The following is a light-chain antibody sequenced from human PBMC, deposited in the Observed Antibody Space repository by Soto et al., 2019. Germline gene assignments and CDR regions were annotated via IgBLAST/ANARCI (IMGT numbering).Light chain of an antibody. Sequence: DIQMTQSPSTLSASVGDRVTITCRASQSISSWLDWYQQKPVKAPKLLIYKASSLESGVPSRFSGSGAGTEFTLTISSLQPDDFATYYCQQYNSYLWTFGHGTKVEIK. J-gene: IGKJ1*01. CDR1: QSISSW. V-gene: IGKV1-5*03. CDR2: KAS. CDR3: QQYNSYLWT.